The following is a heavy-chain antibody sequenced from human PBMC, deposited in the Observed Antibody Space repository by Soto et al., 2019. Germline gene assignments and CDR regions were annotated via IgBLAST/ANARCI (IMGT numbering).Heavy chain of an antibody. Sequence: QVQLVQSGAEMKKPGSSVKVSCQSSGGTFNTYAMNWVRQAPGQGPEWMGDISPMFVAANYAPKFQGRVTITAYESTGTSYMQVSSLTSEDTALYFCARQVQVHTPAFVYWGQGTLVTVSS. D-gene: IGHD3-10*01. V-gene: IGHV1-69*19. CDR1: GGTFNTYA. CDR2: ISPMFVAA. CDR3: ARQVQVHTPAFVY. J-gene: IGHJ4*02.